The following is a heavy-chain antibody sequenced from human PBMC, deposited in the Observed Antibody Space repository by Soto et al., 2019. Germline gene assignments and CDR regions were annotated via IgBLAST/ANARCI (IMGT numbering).Heavy chain of an antibody. V-gene: IGHV3-30-3*01. CDR2: VSYDGSNK. J-gene: IGHJ6*02. Sequence: GGSLRLSCAASGFTFSSYAMHWVRQAPGKGLEWVAVVSYDGSNKYYADSVKGRFTISRDNSKNTLYLQMNSLRAEDTAVYYCARDSPGYSSSWYETRAGYYYYGMDVWGQGTTVTVSS. D-gene: IGHD6-13*01. CDR1: GFTFSSYA. CDR3: ARDSPGYSSSWYETRAGYYYYGMDV.